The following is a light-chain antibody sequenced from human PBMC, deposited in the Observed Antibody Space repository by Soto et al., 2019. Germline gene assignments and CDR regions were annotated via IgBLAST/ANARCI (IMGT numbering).Light chain of an antibody. J-gene: IGKJ4*01. Sequence: DFQLTQSPASLSASVGDRVTITCRASQSIHTSLNWLQVQPGRAPRVLIFGASSLQSGVPRRFSGSGSGTDFSLTISSLQPEDFETYYCQPTFSKIVTFGGGTKVDIK. CDR3: QPTFSKIVT. CDR1: QSIHTS. V-gene: IGKV1-39*01. CDR2: GAS.